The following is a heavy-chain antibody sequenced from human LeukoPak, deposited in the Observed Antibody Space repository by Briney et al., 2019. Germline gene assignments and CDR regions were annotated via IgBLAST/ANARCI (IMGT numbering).Heavy chain of an antibody. CDR1: GGTFSSYA. CDR3: ARASVVPAAMDYYYYGMDV. D-gene: IGHD2-2*01. Sequence: SVKVSCKASGGTFSSYAISWVRQAPGQGLEWMGRIIPILGIANYAQKFQGRVTITADKSTSTAYMELSSLRSEDTAVYYCARASVVPAAMDYYYYGMDVWGRGILVSVSS. CDR2: IIPILGIA. V-gene: IGHV1-69*04. J-gene: IGHJ6*02.